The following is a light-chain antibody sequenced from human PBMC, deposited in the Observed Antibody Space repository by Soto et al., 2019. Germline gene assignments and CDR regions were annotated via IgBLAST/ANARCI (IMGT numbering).Light chain of an antibody. J-gene: IGLJ1*01. V-gene: IGLV2-8*01. CDR1: SSDVGGYNF. CDR3: SSYAGSNHYV. CDR2: EVS. Sequence: QSALTRPPSASGSPGQSVTISCTGTSSDVGGYNFVSWYQQHPGKAPKLMIYEVSKRPSGVPDRFSGSKSDYTASLTVSGLQAEDEADYYCSSYAGSNHYVFGAGTKVTVL.